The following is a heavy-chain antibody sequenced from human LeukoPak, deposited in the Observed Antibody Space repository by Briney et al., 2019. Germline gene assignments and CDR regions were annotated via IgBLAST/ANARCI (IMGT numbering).Heavy chain of an antibody. CDR1: GYTFTSYD. CDR2: MNPNSGNT. D-gene: IGHD6-19*01. J-gene: IGHJ4*02. CDR3: ARISGYSSGWYVVGRRRDYFDY. Sequence: ASVKVSCKASGYTFTSYDINWVRQATGQGVEWMGWMNPNSGNTGYAQKFQGRVTMTRNTSISTAYMELSSLRSEDTAVYYCARISGYSSGWYVVGRRRDYFDYWGQGTLVTVSS. V-gene: IGHV1-8*01.